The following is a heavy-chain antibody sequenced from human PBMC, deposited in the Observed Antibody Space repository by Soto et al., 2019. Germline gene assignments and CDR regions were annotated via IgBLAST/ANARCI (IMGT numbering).Heavy chain of an antibody. CDR3: ARDVPDTSLFFYYYGMDV. CDR2: ISTDNGNT. CDR1: GYSFTSYG. V-gene: IGHV1-18*01. Sequence: QVHLVQSGAEVRKPGASVKVSCKASGYSFTSYGISWVRQAPGQGLEWMGWISTDNGNTNYAHNLQGRVSMTIDPSTSTDYMEIWSLGSDDTAVYYCARDVPDTSLFFYYYGMDVWGQGTTVTVSS. J-gene: IGHJ6*02. D-gene: IGHD2-21*01.